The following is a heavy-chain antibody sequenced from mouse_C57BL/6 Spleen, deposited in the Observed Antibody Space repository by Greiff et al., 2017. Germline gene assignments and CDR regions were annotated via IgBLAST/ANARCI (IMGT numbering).Heavy chain of an antibody. CDR1: GYTFTDYN. CDR3: ARGVYYDYDGRFAY. J-gene: IGHJ3*01. CDR2: INPNNGGT. Sequence: EVQLQQSGPELVKPGASVKIPCKASGYTFTDYNMDWVKQSHGKSLERIGDINPNNGGTIYNQKFKGKATLTVDKSSSTAYMELRSLTSEDTAVYYCARGVYYDYDGRFAYWGQGTLVTVSA. D-gene: IGHD2-4*01. V-gene: IGHV1-18*01.